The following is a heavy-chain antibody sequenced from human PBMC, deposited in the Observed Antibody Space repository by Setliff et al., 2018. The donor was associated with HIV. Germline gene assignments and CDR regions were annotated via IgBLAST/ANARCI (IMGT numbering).Heavy chain of an antibody. D-gene: IGHD4-17*01. CDR2: INPSRGSI. J-gene: IGHJ4*02. CDR3: ARDVIVYFDRGDSPAY. V-gene: IGHV1-46*01. CDR1: GYTFTSYY. Sequence: ASVMVSCKTSGYTFTSYYIHWVRQARGHGLEWMGSINPSRGSITYAQRFQGRVTMTRDTSTTTVYMELSSLRPEDTAVYYCARDVIVYFDRGDSPAYWGQGTLVTVSS.